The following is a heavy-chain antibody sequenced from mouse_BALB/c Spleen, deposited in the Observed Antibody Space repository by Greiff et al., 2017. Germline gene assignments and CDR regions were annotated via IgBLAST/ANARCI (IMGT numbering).Heavy chain of an antibody. CDR1: GFSLTSYG. CDR3: ARDTHYAMDY. V-gene: IGHV2-9*02. CDR2: IWAGGST. J-gene: IGHJ4*01. Sequence: QVQLKESGPGLVAPSQSLSITCTVSGFSLTSYGVHWVRQPPGKGLEWLGVIWAGGSTNYNSALMSRLSISKDNSKSQVFLKMNSLQTDDTAMYYCARDTHYAMDYWGQGTSVTVSS.